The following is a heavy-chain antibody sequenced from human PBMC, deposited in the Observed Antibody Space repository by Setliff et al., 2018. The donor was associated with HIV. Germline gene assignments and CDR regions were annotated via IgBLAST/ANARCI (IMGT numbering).Heavy chain of an antibody. CDR1: GFTFNTYD. CDR3: LVAVEEDV. V-gene: IGHV3-30*02. J-gene: IGHJ6*04. Sequence: GGSLRLSCAASGFTFNTYDMHWVRQAPGKGLEWVPFIRCAGTDKCYLDSVKGRFTISRDNTKNSLYLQLNSLRAEDTAVYYCLVAVEEDVWGKGTTVTVSS. CDR2: IRCAGTDK. D-gene: IGHD5-12*01.